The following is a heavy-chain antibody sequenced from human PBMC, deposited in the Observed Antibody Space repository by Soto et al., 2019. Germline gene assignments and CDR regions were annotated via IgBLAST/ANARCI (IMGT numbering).Heavy chain of an antibody. CDR2: IKPDGSEK. D-gene: IGHD3-22*01. CDR3: VRGGYFFND. J-gene: IGHJ4*02. Sequence: GGSLRLSCAASGFPFSSYWMSWVRQAPGKGLEWVANIKPDGSEKYYVDSVKGRFTISRDNAKTSLYLQMNSLRAEDSALYFCVRGGYFFNDWGQGTLVTVSS. V-gene: IGHV3-7*01. CDR1: GFPFSSYW.